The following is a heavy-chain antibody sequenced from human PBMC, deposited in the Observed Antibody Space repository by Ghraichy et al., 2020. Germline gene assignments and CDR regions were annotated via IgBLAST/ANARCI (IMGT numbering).Heavy chain of an antibody. CDR2: INHSGST. Sequence: SETLSLTCAVYGGSFSGYYWSWIRQPPGKGLEWIGEINHSGSTNYNPSLKSRVTISVDTSKNQFSLKLSSVAAADTAVYYCASTYYDFWSGSEPYYNWFDPWGQGTLVTVSS. CDR1: GGSFSGYY. CDR3: ASTYYDFWSGSEPYYNWFDP. J-gene: IGHJ5*02. D-gene: IGHD3-3*01. V-gene: IGHV4-34*01.